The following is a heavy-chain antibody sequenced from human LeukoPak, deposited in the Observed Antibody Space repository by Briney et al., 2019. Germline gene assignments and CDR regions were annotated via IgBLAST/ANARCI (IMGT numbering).Heavy chain of an antibody. D-gene: IGHD3-22*01. CDR1: GFTFSSYG. J-gene: IGHJ4*02. V-gene: IGHV3-33*06. CDR2: IWYDGSNK. Sequence: GGSLRLSCAASGFTFSSYGMHWVRQAPGKGLEWVAVIWYDGSNKYYADSVKGRFTISRDNSKNTLYLQMNSLGAEDTAVYYCAKDRNYYDSSGYYWDYWGQGTLVTVSS. CDR3: AKDRNYYDSSGYYWDY.